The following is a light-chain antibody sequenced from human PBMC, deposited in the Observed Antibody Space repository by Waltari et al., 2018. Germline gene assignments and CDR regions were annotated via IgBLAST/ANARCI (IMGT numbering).Light chain of an antibody. CDR2: DAS. J-gene: IGKJ5*01. CDR1: QSVSGY. V-gene: IGKV3-11*01. Sequence: EIVLTQSPATLSLSPGERAILSCRASQSVSGYLAWYQQKPGQAPRLLIYDASNRATGIPARFSGSGSGTDFTLTISSLEAEDFAVYYCQQRGDWPITFGQGTRLEIK. CDR3: QQRGDWPIT.